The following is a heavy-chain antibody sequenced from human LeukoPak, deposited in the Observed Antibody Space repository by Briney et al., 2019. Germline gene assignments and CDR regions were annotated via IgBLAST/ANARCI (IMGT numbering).Heavy chain of an antibody. CDR1: GSSISSYY. Sequence: PSETLSLTCTISGSSISSYYWSWIRQPPGKGLEWIGEINHSGSTNYNPSLKSRVTISVDTSKNQFSLKLSSVTAADTAVYYCARDPSHTGYSSGWYFDFWGQGTLVTVSS. CDR2: INHSGST. D-gene: IGHD6-19*01. CDR3: ARDPSHTGYSSGWYFDF. J-gene: IGHJ4*02. V-gene: IGHV4-34*01.